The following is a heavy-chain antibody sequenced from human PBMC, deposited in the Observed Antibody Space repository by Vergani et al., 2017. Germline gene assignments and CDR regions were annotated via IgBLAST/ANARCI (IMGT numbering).Heavy chain of an antibody. D-gene: IGHD2-15*01. CDR3: AGGAALYYYYHMDV. J-gene: IGHJ6*03. CDR2: ISSSGSTI. CDR1: GFTFSSYE. Sequence: EVQLVESGGGLVQPGGSLRLSCAASGFTFSSYEMNWVRQAPGKGLEWVSYISSSGSTIYYADSVKGRFTISRDNAKNSLYLQMNSLRAEDTAVYYCAGGAALYYYYHMDVWGKGTTVTVSS. V-gene: IGHV3-48*03.